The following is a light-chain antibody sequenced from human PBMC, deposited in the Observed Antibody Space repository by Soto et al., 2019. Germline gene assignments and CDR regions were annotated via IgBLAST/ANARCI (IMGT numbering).Light chain of an antibody. CDR1: SSNIWAGYD. V-gene: IGLV1-40*01. CDR2: ANN. J-gene: IGLJ2*01. CDR3: QSYDSSLSGHVV. Sequence: QSVLTQPPSVSGAPGQRVTISCTGSSSNIWAGYDVHWYQQLPGTAPKLLIYANNNRPSGVPDRFSGSKSGTSASLAITGLQAEDEADYYCQSYDSSLSGHVVFGGGTKLTVL.